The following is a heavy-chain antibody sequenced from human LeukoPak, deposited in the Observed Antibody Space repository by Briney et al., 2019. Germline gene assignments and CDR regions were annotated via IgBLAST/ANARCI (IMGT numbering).Heavy chain of an antibody. CDR3: ARDGGLYWFDP. D-gene: IGHD3/OR15-3a*01. V-gene: IGHV4-59*01. CDR2: IYYSGST. J-gene: IGHJ5*02. Sequence: PSETLSLTCTVSGGSISSYYWSWIRQPPGKGLEWIGYIYYSGSTNYNPSLKSRVTISVDTSKNQFSLKLSSVTAADTAVYYCARDGGLYWFDPWGQGTLVTVSS. CDR1: GGSISSYY.